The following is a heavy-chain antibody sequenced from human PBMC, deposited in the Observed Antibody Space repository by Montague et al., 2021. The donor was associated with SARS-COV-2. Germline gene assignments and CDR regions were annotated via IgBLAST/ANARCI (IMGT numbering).Heavy chain of an antibody. CDR2: IYYSGST. Sequence: SETLSLTCIVSGGSVSSGSYYWSWIRQPPGKGLEWIRYIYYSGSTNYXPSLKSRVTISVDTSKNQFSLKLSSVTAADTAVYYCARDPWRITIFGVVTRYGMDVWGQGTPVTVSS. CDR1: GGSVSSGSYY. D-gene: IGHD3-3*01. J-gene: IGHJ6*02. CDR3: ARDPWRITIFGVVTRYGMDV. V-gene: IGHV4-61*01.